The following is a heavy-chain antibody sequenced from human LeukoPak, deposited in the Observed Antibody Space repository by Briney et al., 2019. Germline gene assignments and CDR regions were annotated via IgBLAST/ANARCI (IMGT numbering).Heavy chain of an antibody. V-gene: IGHV3-30*04. CDR3: ARAPGIAAAGLHFDY. CDR2: ISYDGSNK. CDR1: GFTFSSYA. Sequence: PGGSLRLSCAASGFTFSSYAMHWVRQAPGKGLEWVAVISYDGSNKYYADSVKGRFTISRDNSKNTLYLQMNSLRAEDTAVYYCARAPGIAAAGLHFDYWGQGTLVTVSS. J-gene: IGHJ4*02. D-gene: IGHD6-13*01.